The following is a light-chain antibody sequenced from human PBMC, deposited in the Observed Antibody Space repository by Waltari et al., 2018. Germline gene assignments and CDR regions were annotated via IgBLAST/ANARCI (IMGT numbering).Light chain of an antibody. J-gene: IGKJ2*01. CDR3: QQYGDSLYT. V-gene: IGKV3-20*01. CDR2: GAS. Sequence: EIVLTQSPGTLSLSPGERATLSCRASQSVRNTYLAWYQQKAGQAPRPLIYGASSRATGIPDRFRCSGSGTDFTLTISRLEPEDFAVYYCQQYGDSLYTFGQGTKLQIK. CDR1: QSVRNTY.